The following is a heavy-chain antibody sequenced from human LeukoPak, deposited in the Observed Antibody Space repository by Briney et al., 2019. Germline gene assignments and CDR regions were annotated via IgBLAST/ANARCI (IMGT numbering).Heavy chain of an antibody. CDR1: GSRFSAFW. D-gene: IGHD1-26*01. V-gene: IGHV3-74*03. CDR2: ISPDGSTT. Sequence: GGSLRLSCAASGSRFSAFWMHWVRQIPGKGLVWVSRISPDGSTTTYADSVTGRFTVSRDNVKNTMYLHRNSLRAEDTAVYYCISDSEGRSGGDDWGQGTQVTVSS. J-gene: IGHJ4*01. CDR3: ISDSEGRSGGDD.